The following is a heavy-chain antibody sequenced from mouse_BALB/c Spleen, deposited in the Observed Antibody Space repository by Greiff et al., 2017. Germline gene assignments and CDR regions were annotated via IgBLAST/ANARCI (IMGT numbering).Heavy chain of an antibody. CDR2: ISSGSSTI. J-gene: IGHJ4*01. CDR1: GFTFSSFG. Sequence: DVKLVESGGGLVQPGGSRKLSCAASGFTFSSFGMHWVRQAPEKGLEWVAYISSGSSTIYYADTVKGRFTISRDNPKNTLFLQMTSLRSEDTAMYYCAREGPNYYGSSPYYAMDYWGQGTSVTVSS. CDR3: AREGPNYYGSSPYYAMDY. V-gene: IGHV5-17*02. D-gene: IGHD1-1*01.